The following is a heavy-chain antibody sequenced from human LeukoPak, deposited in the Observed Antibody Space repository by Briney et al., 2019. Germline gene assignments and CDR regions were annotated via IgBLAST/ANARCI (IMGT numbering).Heavy chain of an antibody. CDR3: ARQDSGTYLNPLDI. CDR1: GGSISSYY. Sequence: SETLSLTCIVSGGSISSYYWSWIRQPPGKGLEWIGYIYYTGSTNYNPSLKSRVTISVDTSKNQLSLNLRSVTAADTAVYYCARQDSGTYLNPLDIWGQGTVVTVSS. D-gene: IGHD1-26*01. V-gene: IGHV4-59*08. CDR2: IYYTGST. J-gene: IGHJ3*02.